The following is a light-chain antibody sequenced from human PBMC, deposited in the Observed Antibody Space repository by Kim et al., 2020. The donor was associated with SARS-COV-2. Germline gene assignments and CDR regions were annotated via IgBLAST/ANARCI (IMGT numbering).Light chain of an antibody. CDR1: QSVRSSY. V-gene: IGKV3-20*01. CDR3: QQYGGSYT. CDR2: AAS. J-gene: IGKJ2*01. Sequence: LSPRERAPLSCRASQSVRSSYLAWFQQKPGQAPRLLIYAASCRATGIPDRFSGSGSGTDFTLTISRREPEDFAMYYCQQYGGSYTFGQGTKLEI.